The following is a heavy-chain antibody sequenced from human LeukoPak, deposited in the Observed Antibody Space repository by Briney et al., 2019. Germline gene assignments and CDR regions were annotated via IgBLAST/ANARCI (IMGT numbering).Heavy chain of an antibody. CDR3: ARPLHSGSYFGRDLYYYYGMDV. V-gene: IGHV1-69*01. CDR1: GGTFSSYA. J-gene: IGHJ6*02. CDR2: IIPIFGTA. D-gene: IGHD1-26*01. Sequence: SVKVSCKASGGTFSSYAISWVRQAPGRGLEWMGGIIPIFGTANYAQKFQGRVTITADESTSTAYMELSSLRSEDTAVYYCARPLHSGSYFGRDLYYYYGMDVWGQGTTVTVSS.